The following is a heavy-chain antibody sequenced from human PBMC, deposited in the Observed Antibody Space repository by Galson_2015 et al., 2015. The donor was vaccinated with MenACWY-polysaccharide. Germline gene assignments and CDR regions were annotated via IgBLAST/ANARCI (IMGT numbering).Heavy chain of an antibody. D-gene: IGHD2-21*01. CDR3: ARIIARKYTFADS. J-gene: IGHJ4*02. Sequence: SVKVSCKASGYKFTSYDINWVRQANGQGLEWMGWMNPNSGNTGYAQKFQGRVAMTRDTATSTAYMELRMLRYDDTAVYYCARIIARKYTFADSWGQGTLVSVS. CDR1: GYKFTSYD. CDR2: MNPNSGNT. V-gene: IGHV1-8*01.